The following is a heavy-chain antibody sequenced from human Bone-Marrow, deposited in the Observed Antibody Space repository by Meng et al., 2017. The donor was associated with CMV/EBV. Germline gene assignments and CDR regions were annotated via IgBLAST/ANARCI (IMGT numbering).Heavy chain of an antibody. V-gene: IGHV3-21*01. J-gene: IGHJ4*02. CDR3: AGDGPPYNWNDVLGG. D-gene: IGHD1-1*01. CDR1: GFTFSSYS. Sequence: GESLKISCAASGFTFSSYSMNWVRQAPGKGLEWVSSISSSSSYIYYADSVKGRFTISRDNAKNTLYLQMNSLRAEDTAVYYCAGDGPPYNWNDVLGGWGQGTLVTVSS. CDR2: ISSSSSYI.